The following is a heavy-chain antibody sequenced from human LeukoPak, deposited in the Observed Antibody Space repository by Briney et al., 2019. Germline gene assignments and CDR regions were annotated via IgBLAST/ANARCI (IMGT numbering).Heavy chain of an antibody. Sequence: GGSLRLSCAASGFTFSSYAMSWVRQAPGKGLEWVSAISGSGGSTYYADSVKGRFTISRDNSKDTLYLQMNSLRAEDTAVYYCAKDATYYGSGRSTDYWGQGTLVTVSS. V-gene: IGHV3-23*01. J-gene: IGHJ4*02. D-gene: IGHD3-10*01. CDR1: GFTFSSYA. CDR3: AKDATYYGSGRSTDY. CDR2: ISGSGGST.